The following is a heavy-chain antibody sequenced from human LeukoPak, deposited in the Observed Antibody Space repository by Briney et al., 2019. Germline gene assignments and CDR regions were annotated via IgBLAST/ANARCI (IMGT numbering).Heavy chain of an antibody. CDR1: GGSISNYY. Sequence: SETLSLARTVPGGSISNYYWSCIRQPAAKGLEWIGRIYAGRNTDHTPSLKSRVTMSPDSSKNQFSLRLTSVTAADTAVYYCAREHKVYDGDGYYYGYWGQGTLVTVSS. J-gene: IGHJ4*02. V-gene: IGHV4-4*07. CDR2: IYAGRNT. CDR3: AREHKVYDGDGYYYGY. D-gene: IGHD2-21*02.